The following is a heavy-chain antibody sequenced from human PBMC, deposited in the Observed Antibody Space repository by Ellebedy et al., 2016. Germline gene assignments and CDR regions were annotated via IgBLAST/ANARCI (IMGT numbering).Heavy chain of an antibody. V-gene: IGHV3-15*01. D-gene: IGHD3-10*01. CDR3: TTDSLYYGNYYYMDV. CDR1: GFTFSNAW. Sequence: GGSLRLXCAASGFTFSNAWMSWVRQAPGKGLEWVGRIKSKTDGGTTDNAAPVKGRFTISRGDSENTLYLQMNSLKTEDTAVYYCTTDSLYYGNYYYMDVWGKGTTVTVSS. CDR2: IKSKTDGGTT. J-gene: IGHJ6*03.